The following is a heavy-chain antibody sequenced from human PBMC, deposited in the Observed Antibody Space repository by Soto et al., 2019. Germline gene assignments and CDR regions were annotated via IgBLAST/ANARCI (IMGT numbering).Heavy chain of an antibody. D-gene: IGHD3-9*01. J-gene: IGHJ4*02. CDR1: GFTFSSYA. CDR2: ISYDGSNK. Sequence: PGGSLRLSCAASGFTFSSYAMHWVRQAPGKGLEWVAVISYDGSNKYYADSVKGRFTISRDNSKNTLYLQMNSLRAEDTAVYYCARDHRENDILPGYYLLPGYWGQGNLVTLYS. CDR3: ARDHRENDILPGYYLLPGY. V-gene: IGHV3-30-3*01.